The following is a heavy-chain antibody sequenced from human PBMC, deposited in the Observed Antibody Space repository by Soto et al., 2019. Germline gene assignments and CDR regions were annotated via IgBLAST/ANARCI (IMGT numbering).Heavy chain of an antibody. V-gene: IGHV1-69*02. CDR2: VNPILAMS. J-gene: IGHJ4*02. CDR3: ATSYGSGSSPFDY. CDR1: GDTFSFYT. Sequence: QVQLVQSGAEVKKPGSSVKVSCKASGDTFSFYTLNWVRQAPGQGFEWVGRVNPILAMSSSAHKFQGRVSXSXAHXTGTAYMELRSLRSDDTAVYYCATSYGSGSSPFDYWGQGTLVTVSS. D-gene: IGHD3-10*01.